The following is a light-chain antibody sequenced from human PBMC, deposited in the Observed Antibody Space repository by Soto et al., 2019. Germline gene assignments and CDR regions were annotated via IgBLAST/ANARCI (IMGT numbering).Light chain of an antibody. J-gene: IGKJ1*01. Sequence: IVVTQSPATLSVSAVERATLSCRASQSVSSNLAWYQQKPGQAPRLLIYGASTRAAGIPARFSGSGSGTEFTLTISSLQSEDFAVYYCQQYNNWPPPFGQGTKVDIK. CDR1: QSVSSN. CDR2: GAS. CDR3: QQYNNWPPP. V-gene: IGKV3-15*01.